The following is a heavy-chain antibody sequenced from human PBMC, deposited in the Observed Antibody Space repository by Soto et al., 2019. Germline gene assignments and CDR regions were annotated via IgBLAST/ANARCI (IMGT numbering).Heavy chain of an antibody. CDR3: AKGMALYYYYYMDV. V-gene: IGHV3-23*01. CDR1: GFTFSSYA. D-gene: IGHD2-8*01. CDR2: ISGSGGST. J-gene: IGHJ6*03. Sequence: GGSLRLSCAASGFTFSSYAMSWVRQAPGKGLEWVSAISGSGGSTYYADSVKGRFTISRDNSKNTLYLQMNSLRAEDTAVYYCAKGMALYYYYYMDVWGKGTTVTVSS.